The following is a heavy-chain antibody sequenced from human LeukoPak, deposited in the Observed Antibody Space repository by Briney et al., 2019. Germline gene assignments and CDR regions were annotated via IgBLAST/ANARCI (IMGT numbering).Heavy chain of an antibody. CDR3: ARASYYSNHYYYYYYMDV. J-gene: IGHJ6*03. D-gene: IGHD4-11*01. CDR2: INTNTGNP. V-gene: IGHV7-4-1*02. CDR1: GGTFSNYA. Sequence: GASVKVSCKASGGTFSNYAISWVRQAPGQGLEWMGWINTNTGNPTYAQDFTGRFVFSLDTSVSTAYLQISSLKAEDTAVYYCARASYYSNHYYYYYYMDVWGKGTTVTVSS.